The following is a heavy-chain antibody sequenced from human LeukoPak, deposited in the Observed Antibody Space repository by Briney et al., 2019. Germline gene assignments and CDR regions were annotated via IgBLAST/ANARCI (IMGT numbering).Heavy chain of an antibody. J-gene: IGHJ4*02. D-gene: IGHD1-26*01. Sequence: GGPLRLSCESSGFTFTSYSMNWVRQAPGKGLEWVSTISGCGGSTYYADSVKGRFTISRDNSKNTLYLQVNSLRAEDTAVYYCAKGGKWDVTPFDYWGQGTLVTVSS. CDR3: AKGGKWDVTPFDY. V-gene: IGHV3-23*01. CDR2: ISGCGGST. CDR1: GFTFTSYS.